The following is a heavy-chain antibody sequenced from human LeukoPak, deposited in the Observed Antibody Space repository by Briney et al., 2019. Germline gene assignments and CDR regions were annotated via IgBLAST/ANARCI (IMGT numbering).Heavy chain of an antibody. D-gene: IGHD4-23*01. Sequence: ASVKVSCKASGYTFTSYDISWVRQAPGQGLEWMGWISAYNGNTNYAQKLQGRVTMTTDTSTSTAYMELRSLRSDDTAVYYCARTTVVTPNSYELGDYWGQGTLVTVSS. J-gene: IGHJ4*02. CDR3: ARTTVVTPNSYELGDY. CDR1: GYTFTSYD. CDR2: ISAYNGNT. V-gene: IGHV1-18*01.